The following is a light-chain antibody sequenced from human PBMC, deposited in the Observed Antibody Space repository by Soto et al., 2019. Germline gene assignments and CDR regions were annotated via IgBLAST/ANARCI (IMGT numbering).Light chain of an antibody. CDR1: QNINTW. J-gene: IGKJ1*01. Sequence: DIQMTQSPSTLSASVGDSVTISCRASQNINTWLAWYHQKPGMAPKLLISDAYTLQTGVPSRFGGGGSGTEFTLTISGLQPDDFATYYCQQYNSYSPWTFGPGTKVDIK. CDR3: QQYNSYSPWT. CDR2: DAY. V-gene: IGKV1-5*01.